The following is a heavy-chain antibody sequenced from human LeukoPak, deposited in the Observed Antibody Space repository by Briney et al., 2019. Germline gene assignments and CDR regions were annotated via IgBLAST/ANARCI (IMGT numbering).Heavy chain of an antibody. CDR2: INPSGGST. J-gene: IGHJ3*02. Sequence: ASVKVSCKASGYTFTRYYMHWVRQAPGQGLEWMGIINPSGGSTSYAQKFQGRVTMTRDTSTSTVYMELSSLRSEDTAVYYCARERVVPAASPIQRDAFDIWGQGTMVTVSS. CDR3: ARERVVPAASPIQRDAFDI. D-gene: IGHD2-2*01. V-gene: IGHV1-46*01. CDR1: GYTFTRYY.